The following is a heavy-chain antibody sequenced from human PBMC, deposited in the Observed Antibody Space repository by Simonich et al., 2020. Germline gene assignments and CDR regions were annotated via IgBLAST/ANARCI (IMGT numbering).Heavy chain of an antibody. J-gene: IGHJ3*02. Sequence: EVQLVESGGGLVKPGGSLRLSCAASGFTFSSYSMNWVRQAPGKGLEWVSSIRSSSIYIYYADSVKGRFTISRDNAKNSLYLQMNSLRAEDTAVYYCAREQARGGAFDIWGQGTMVTVSS. CDR2: IRSSSIYI. CDR1: GFTFSSYS. V-gene: IGHV3-21*01. D-gene: IGHD3-16*01. CDR3: AREQARGGAFDI.